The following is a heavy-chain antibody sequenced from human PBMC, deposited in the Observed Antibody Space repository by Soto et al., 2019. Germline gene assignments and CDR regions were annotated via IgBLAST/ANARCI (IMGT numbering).Heavy chain of an antibody. D-gene: IGHD5-18*01. J-gene: IGHJ6*04. CDR3: ARVRHTAPFYYYGMDV. CDR1: GGSISSGDYY. V-gene: IGHV4-30-4*01. CDR2: IYYSGST. Sequence: SETLSLTCTVSGGSISSGDYYWIWIRQPPGKGLEWIGYIYYSGSTYYNPSLKSRVTISVDTSKNQFSLKLSSVTAADTAVYYCARVRHTAPFYYYGMDVWGKGTKVTVSS.